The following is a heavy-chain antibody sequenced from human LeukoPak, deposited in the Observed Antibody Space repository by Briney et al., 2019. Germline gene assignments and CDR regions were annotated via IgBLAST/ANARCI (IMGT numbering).Heavy chain of an antibody. CDR2: IKQDGSEK. CDR3: AREGSYGFVYYFDY. V-gene: IGHV3-7*01. CDR1: GLTISSYS. Sequence: PWGSLRLSCAASGLTISSYSMNWVRQAPGKGLEWVANIKQDGSEKYYVDSVKGRFTISRDNAKNSLYLQMNSLRAEDTAVYYCAREGSYGFVYYFDYWGQGTLVTVSS. D-gene: IGHD5-18*01. J-gene: IGHJ4*02.